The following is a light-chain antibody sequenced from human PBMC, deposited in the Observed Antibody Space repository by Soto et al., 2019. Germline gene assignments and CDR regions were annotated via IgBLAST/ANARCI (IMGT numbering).Light chain of an antibody. CDR2: DAS. CDR1: QSISNW. J-gene: IGKJ1*01. Sequence: DIQLTQSPSSVSASVGDRITITCRASQSISNWLAWYQQKPGKAPKLLIYDASSLETGVPSRFSGSGSGTEFTLIISSLQPDDFATYYCQQYSSYPWTFGQGSKVDI. CDR3: QQYSSYPWT. V-gene: IGKV1-5*01.